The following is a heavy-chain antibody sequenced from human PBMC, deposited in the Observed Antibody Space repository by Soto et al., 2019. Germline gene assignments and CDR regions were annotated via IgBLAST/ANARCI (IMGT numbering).Heavy chain of an antibody. D-gene: IGHD6-6*01. CDR3: ARAGNGIAARTFDY. V-gene: IGHV1-3*01. Sequence: GASVKVSCKASGYTFTSYAMHWVRQAPGQRLEWMGWINAGNGNTKYSQKFQGRVTITRDTSASTAYMELSRLRSDDTAVYYCARAGNGIAARTFDYWGQGTLVTVSS. CDR1: GYTFTSYA. J-gene: IGHJ4*02. CDR2: INAGNGNT.